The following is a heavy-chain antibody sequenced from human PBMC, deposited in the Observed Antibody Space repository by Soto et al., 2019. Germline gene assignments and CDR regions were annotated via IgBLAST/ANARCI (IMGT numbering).Heavy chain of an antibody. CDR1: GFIFSGYW. CDR3: ARLLGGSGSFIDY. V-gene: IGHV3-74*01. Sequence: EVQLVESGGGLVQPGGSLRLSCAASGFIFSGYWMHWVRQAPGKGLVWVSRINSDGSTTRYADSVKGRFTISRDNAKNTMHLQMNSLRAEETSVYYCARLLGGSGSFIDYWGQGTLVTVSS. J-gene: IGHJ4*02. CDR2: INSDGSTT. D-gene: IGHD3-10*01.